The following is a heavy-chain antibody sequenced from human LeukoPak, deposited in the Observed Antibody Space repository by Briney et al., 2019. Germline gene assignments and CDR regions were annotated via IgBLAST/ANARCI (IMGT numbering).Heavy chain of an antibody. J-gene: IGHJ4*02. V-gene: IGHV3-33*01. CDR3: AREAASGYYIDY. CDR2: IWYDGGNK. CDR1: GFTFSSYG. Sequence: GGSLRLSCAASGFTFSSYGMHWVRQAPGKGLEWVAVIWYDGGNKYYADSVKGRFTISRDNSKNTLYLQMNSLRAEDTAVYYCAREAASGYYIDYWGQGTLVTVSS. D-gene: IGHD5-12*01.